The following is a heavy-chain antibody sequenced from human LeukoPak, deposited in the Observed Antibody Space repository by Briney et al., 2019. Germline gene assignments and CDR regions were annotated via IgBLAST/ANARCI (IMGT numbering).Heavy chain of an antibody. CDR1: GFSFISYG. V-gene: IGHV3-30*18. D-gene: IGHD4-17*01. CDR2: ISDDGRRK. CDR3: AKRPSDYGDYVSYFDY. Sequence: GGSLRLFCAASGFSFISYGMHWVGQAPGKGLEWVGVISDDGRRKEYADSVKGRFTISRDNSKDTLYLQMNSLRAEDTAVYYCAKRPSDYGDYVSYFDYWGQGTLVTVSS. J-gene: IGHJ4*02.